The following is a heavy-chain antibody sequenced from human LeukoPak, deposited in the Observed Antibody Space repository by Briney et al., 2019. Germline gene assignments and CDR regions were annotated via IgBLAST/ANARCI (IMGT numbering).Heavy chain of an antibody. CDR3: ARRVLGYSYGLHIDY. V-gene: IGHV4-59*01. CDR1: DGSISSYY. CDR2: IHYRGST. Sequence: SETLSPTCTVSDGSISSYYWSWIPKSPGEGLEWIGYIHYRGSTNYNPSLKSLVTLSVDTSKNQFSLKLSSLTAADTAVYYCARRVLGYSYGLHIDYWGQGTPVTVSS. J-gene: IGHJ4*02. D-gene: IGHD5-18*01.